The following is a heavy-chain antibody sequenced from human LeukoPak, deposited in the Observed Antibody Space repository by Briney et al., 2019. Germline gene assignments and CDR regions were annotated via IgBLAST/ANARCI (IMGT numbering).Heavy chain of an antibody. J-gene: IGHJ6*03. Sequence: GGSLRLSCAASGFTFSTYSMNWVRQAPGKGLEWVSSITSSSSYIYYADSVKGRLTISRDNAKNSLYLQMNSLRAEDTAVYYCARVTGGARNDNFYYYHMDVWGKGTTVTVSS. CDR3: ARVTGGARNDNFYYYHMDV. D-gene: IGHD5-24*01. V-gene: IGHV3-21*01. CDR2: ITSSSSYI. CDR1: GFTFSTYS.